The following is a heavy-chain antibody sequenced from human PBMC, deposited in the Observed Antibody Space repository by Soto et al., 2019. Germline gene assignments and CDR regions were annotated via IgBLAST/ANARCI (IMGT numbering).Heavy chain of an antibody. CDR2: VSGSGGST. CDR1: GFTFSSYA. V-gene: IGHV3-23*01. D-gene: IGHD3-16*01. Sequence: ELQLLESGGGLVQTGGSLRLSCAASGFTFSSYAMNWVRQATVKGLEWVSVVSGSGGSTYYADSVKGRFTISRDNSKNTMYLQMNSRRADDTAVYYCAKDTFGLAGFLYWGQGTLFTVSS. CDR3: AKDTFGLAGFLY. J-gene: IGHJ4*02.